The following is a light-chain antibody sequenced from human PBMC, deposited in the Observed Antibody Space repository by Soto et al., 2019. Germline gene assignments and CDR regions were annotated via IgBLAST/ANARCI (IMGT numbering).Light chain of an antibody. CDR3: QQYDTWPPKIT. CDR2: GAS. J-gene: IGKJ5*01. Sequence: EILMTQSPATLSVSPGERATLSCRASQRVSSNVAWYQQKPGQAPRLLIYGASTRATGIPARFSGSVSGTEFTLTISSLQSEDLALYYCQQYDTWPPKITFGQGTRLEIK. V-gene: IGKV3-15*01. CDR1: QRVSSN.